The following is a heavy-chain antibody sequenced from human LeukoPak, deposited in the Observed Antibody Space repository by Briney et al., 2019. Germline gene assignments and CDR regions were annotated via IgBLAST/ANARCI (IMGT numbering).Heavy chain of an antibody. D-gene: IGHD2-21*02. Sequence: PSETLSLTCAVYGGSFSGYYWSWIRQPPGKGLEWIGEINHSGSTNYNPSLKSRVTISVDTSKSQFSLKLSSVTAADTAVYYCLHCGGDCYSGLGPDYWGQGTLVTVSS. CDR1: GGSFSGYY. CDR3: LHCGGDCYSGLGPDY. CDR2: INHSGST. V-gene: IGHV4-34*01. J-gene: IGHJ4*02.